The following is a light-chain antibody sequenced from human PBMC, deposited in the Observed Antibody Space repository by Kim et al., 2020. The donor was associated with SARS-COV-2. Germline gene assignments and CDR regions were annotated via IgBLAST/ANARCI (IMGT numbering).Light chain of an antibody. CDR3: HQYDNLPYT. J-gene: IGKJ2*01. V-gene: IGKV3-20*01. CDR2: ADS. Sequence: GEGGAGACRASTIISSGYLAWYQQNPGQAPSLLMYADSSRATGIPERFSGSGSGTDFTLTIGRLEPVDFAVYYCHQYDNLPYTFGQGTKLEI. CDR1: TIISSGY.